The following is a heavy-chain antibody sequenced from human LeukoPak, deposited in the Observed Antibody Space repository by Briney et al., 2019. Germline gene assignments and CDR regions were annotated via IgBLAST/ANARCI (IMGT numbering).Heavy chain of an antibody. CDR3: AKDQPYYYDSSGYLATFDY. V-gene: IGHV3-23*01. D-gene: IGHD3-22*01. J-gene: IGHJ4*02. CDR2: ISGSGGST. Sequence: GGSLRLSCAASGFTFSSYAMSWVRQAPGKGLEWVSAISGSGGSTYYADSVKGRFTISRDNSKNTLYLQMNSLRAEDTAVYYCAKDQPYYYDSSGYLATFDYWGQGTLVTVSS. CDR1: GFTFSSYA.